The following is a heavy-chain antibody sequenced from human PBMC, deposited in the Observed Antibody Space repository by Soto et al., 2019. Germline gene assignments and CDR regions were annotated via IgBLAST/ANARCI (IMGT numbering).Heavy chain of an antibody. CDR1: GYTLTELS. CDR2: FDPEDGET. CDR3: ATVITIFGVVTGNYYFDY. Sequence: GASVKVSCKVSGYTLTELSMHWVRQAPGKGLEWMGGFDPEDGETIYAQKFQGRVTMTEDTSTDTAYMELSSPRSEDTAVYYCATVITIFGVVTGNYYFDYWGQGTLVTVSS. D-gene: IGHD3-3*01. V-gene: IGHV1-24*01. J-gene: IGHJ4*02.